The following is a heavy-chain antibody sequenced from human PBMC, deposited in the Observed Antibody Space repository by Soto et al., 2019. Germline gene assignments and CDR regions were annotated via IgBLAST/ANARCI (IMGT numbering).Heavy chain of an antibody. D-gene: IGHD6-19*01. CDR1: GVTFSSYG. CDR3: ARRAYSSGWYRIDY. J-gene: IGHJ4*02. Sequence: GGSLRLSCAASGVTFSSYGMHWVRQAPGKGLEWVAVIWYDGSNKYYADSVKGRFTISRDNSKNTLYLQMNSLRAEDTAVYYCARRAYSSGWYRIDYWGQGTLVTVSS. V-gene: IGHV3-33*01. CDR2: IWYDGSNK.